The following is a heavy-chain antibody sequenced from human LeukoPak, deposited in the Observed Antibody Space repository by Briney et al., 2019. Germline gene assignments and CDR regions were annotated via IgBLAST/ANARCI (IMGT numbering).Heavy chain of an antibody. CDR1: GGSFSGYY. Sequence: SETLSLTCAVYGGSFSGYYWSWIRQPPGKGLEWIGEINHSGSTNYNPSLKSRVTISVDTSKNQFSLKLSSVTAADTAVYYCARQNWGSYYYYYMDVWGKGTTVTVSS. CDR2: INHSGST. D-gene: IGHD7-27*01. CDR3: ARQNWGSYYYYYMDV. V-gene: IGHV4-34*01. J-gene: IGHJ6*03.